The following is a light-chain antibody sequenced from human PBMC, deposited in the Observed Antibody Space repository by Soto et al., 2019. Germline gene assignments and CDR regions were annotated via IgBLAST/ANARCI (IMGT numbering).Light chain of an antibody. J-gene: IGKJ1*01. CDR2: AAS. Sequence: TQYPSTLSASGGDRVTISCRASQTISTYLNWYQQKPGKAPKLLIYAASNLQSGAPSGFSGSGSGTDFTLTISSLQPEDFATYYCQQSYSTPRTFGQGTKVDIK. CDR1: QTISTY. V-gene: IGKV1-39*01. CDR3: QQSYSTPRT.